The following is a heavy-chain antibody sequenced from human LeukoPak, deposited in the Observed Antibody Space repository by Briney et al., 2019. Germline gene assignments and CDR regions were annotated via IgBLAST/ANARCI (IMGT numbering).Heavy chain of an antibody. J-gene: IGHJ4*02. D-gene: IGHD5-12*01. Sequence: PGRSLRLSCAASGFTFNSYAIHWVRQAPGKGLEWVAVISYDGSNKYYAESVKGRFTISRDNSKNTLYLQLNSLRPDDTAVYYCARDLLAYSGYDTLLDYWGQGTLVTVSS. CDR2: ISYDGSNK. CDR1: GFTFNSYA. V-gene: IGHV3-30*04. CDR3: ARDLLAYSGYDTLLDY.